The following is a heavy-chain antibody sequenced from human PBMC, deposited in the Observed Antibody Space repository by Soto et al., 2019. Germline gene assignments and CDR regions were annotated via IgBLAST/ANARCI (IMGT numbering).Heavy chain of an antibody. J-gene: IGHJ4*02. CDR3: ARGYVRNFDY. CDR2: INHSGST. Sequence: SETLSLTCAVYGGSFSGYYWSWIRQSPGKGLEWIGEINHSGSTNYNPSLKSRVTISVDTSKNQFSLKLSSVTAADTAVYYCARGYVRNFDYWGQGTLVTVSS. CDR1: GGSFSGYY. D-gene: IGHD3-10*02. V-gene: IGHV4-34*01.